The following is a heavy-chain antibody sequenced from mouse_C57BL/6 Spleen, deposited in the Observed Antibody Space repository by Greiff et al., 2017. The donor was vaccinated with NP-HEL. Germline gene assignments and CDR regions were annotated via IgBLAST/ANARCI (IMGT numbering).Heavy chain of an antibody. CDR1: GYTFTSYW. J-gene: IGHJ4*01. Sequence: VQLQQPGAELVKPGASVKLSCKASGYTFTSYWMHWVKQRPGQGLEWIGMIHPNSGSTNYNEKFKSKATLTVDKSSSTAYMQLSSLTSEDSAVYYCARTKPLGKGAMDYWGQGTSVTVSS. CDR2: IHPNSGST. CDR3: ARTKPLGKGAMDY. V-gene: IGHV1-64*01. D-gene: IGHD2-1*01.